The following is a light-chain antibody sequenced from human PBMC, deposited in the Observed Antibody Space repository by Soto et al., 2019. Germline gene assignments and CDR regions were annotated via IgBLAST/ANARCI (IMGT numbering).Light chain of an antibody. Sequence: EIVMTQSPATLSVSPGERATLSCRASQSLSINLAWYQQKPGQSPRLLIYAASTRATGVPARFSGSGSGTEFTLTISSLQSEDSAVYYCQQYNDWPPKYTFGQGTKLEIK. V-gene: IGKV3-15*01. CDR3: QQYNDWPPKYT. J-gene: IGKJ2*01. CDR1: QSLSIN. CDR2: AAS.